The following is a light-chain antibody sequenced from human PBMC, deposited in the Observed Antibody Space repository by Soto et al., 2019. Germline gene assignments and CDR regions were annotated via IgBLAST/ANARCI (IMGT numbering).Light chain of an antibody. CDR2: AAS. V-gene: IGKV1-39*01. CDR3: QQSYSTPIT. Sequence: IQLTQSPSSLSASVGYRLTITCRASQAIRTALGWYQQKPGKAPKLLIYAASTLQGGVPPRFSGSGSGTDFTLTISSLQPEDFATYYCQQSYSTPITFGQGTRLEIK. J-gene: IGKJ5*01. CDR1: QAIRTA.